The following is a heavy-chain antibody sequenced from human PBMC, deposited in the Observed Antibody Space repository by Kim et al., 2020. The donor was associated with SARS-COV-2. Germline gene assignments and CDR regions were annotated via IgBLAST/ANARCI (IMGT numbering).Heavy chain of an antibody. CDR3: ARCAFEYYYGMDV. CDR2: INSDGSST. Sequence: GGSLRLSCAASGFTFSSYWMHWVRQAPGKGLVWVSRINSDGSSTSYADSVKGRFTISRDNAKNTLYLQMNSLRAEDTAVYYCARCAFEYYYGMDVWGQGTTVTVSS. CDR1: GFTFSSYW. V-gene: IGHV3-74*01. J-gene: IGHJ6*02.